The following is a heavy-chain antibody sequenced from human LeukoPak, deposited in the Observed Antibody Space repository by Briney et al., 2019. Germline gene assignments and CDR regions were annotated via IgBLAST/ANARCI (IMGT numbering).Heavy chain of an antibody. J-gene: IGHJ4*02. CDR1: GGSFSGYY. D-gene: IGHD5-18*01. CDR3: ARGRVDTAAWYFDY. Sequence: PSETLSLTCAVYGGSFSGYYWSWTRQPPGKGLEWIGEINHSGSTNYNPSLKSRVTISVDTSKNQFSLKLSSVTAGDTAVYYCARGRVDTAAWYFDYWGQGTLVTVSS. CDR2: INHSGST. V-gene: IGHV4-34*01.